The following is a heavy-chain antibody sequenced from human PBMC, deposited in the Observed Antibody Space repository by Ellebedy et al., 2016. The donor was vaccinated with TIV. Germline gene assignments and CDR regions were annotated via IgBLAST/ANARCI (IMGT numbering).Heavy chain of an antibody. Sequence: GESLKISCAASGFTFSSYDMSWVRQAPGKGLEWVSTISSTGSRTYYADSVEGRFIISRDNSKKTLYLQMNSLSAEDTAVYYCAKGREGGSDTSAPRYYFDYWGLGTLVTVSS. V-gene: IGHV3-23*01. CDR3: AKGREGGSDTSAPRYYFDY. J-gene: IGHJ4*02. D-gene: IGHD3-22*01. CDR2: ISSTGSRT. CDR1: GFTFSSYD.